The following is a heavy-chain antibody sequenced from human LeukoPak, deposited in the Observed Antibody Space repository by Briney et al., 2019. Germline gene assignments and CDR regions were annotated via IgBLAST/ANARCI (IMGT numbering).Heavy chain of an antibody. CDR3: ARGRCYDFWSGYYAWCRWFDP. V-gene: IGHV4-34*01. CDR1: GGSFSGYY. J-gene: IGHJ5*02. Sequence: PSETLSLTCAVYGGSFSGYYWSWIRQPPGKGLEWLGEINHSGRTNYNPSLKSRVTTSVDTSKNQFSLKLSSVTAADTAVYYCARGRCYDFWSGYYAWCRWFDPWGQGTLVTVSS. D-gene: IGHD3-3*01. CDR2: INHSGRT.